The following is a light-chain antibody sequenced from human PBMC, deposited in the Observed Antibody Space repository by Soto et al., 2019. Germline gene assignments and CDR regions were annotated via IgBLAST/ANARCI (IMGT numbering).Light chain of an antibody. CDR3: QQYIDWPPYT. V-gene: IGKV3D-15*01. CDR2: AAS. CDR1: QTVSRS. Sequence: EIVMTQSPASLSLSPGERATLSCRASQTVSRSLAWYQQKPGQAPRLLIYAASTRATGNPDRFSGSGSGTDFTLTISGLQSEDFAVYYCQQYIDWPPYTFGQGTKVDIK. J-gene: IGKJ2*01.